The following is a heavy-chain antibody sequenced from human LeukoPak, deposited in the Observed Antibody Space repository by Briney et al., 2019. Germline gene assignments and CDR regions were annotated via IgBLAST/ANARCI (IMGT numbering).Heavy chain of an antibody. CDR1: GGTSSIYA. V-gene: IGHV1-69*01. Sequence: SVTVSCTASGGTSSIYAISWVRQAPGQGLEWMGGIIPILGTANYAQKFQGRVTITADESTSTAYMELSSLRSEDTAVYYCATEVGSNGMDVWGQGTTVTVSS. D-gene: IGHD3-16*01. CDR2: IIPILGTA. J-gene: IGHJ6*02. CDR3: ATEVGSNGMDV.